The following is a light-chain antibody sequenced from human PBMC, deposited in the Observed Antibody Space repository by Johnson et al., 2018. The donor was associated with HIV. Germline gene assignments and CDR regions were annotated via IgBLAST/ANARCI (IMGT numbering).Light chain of an antibody. CDR3: GTWDSSLSAYV. V-gene: IGLV1-51*01. Sequence: QSVLTQSPSVSAAPGQKVTISCSGSSSNIGNNYVSWYQQLPGTAPKLLIYDYNKRPSGIPDRFSGSKSGTSATLGITGLQTGDEADYYCGTWDSSLSAYVFGTGTKVTVL. CDR1: SSNIGNNY. CDR2: DYN. J-gene: IGLJ1*01.